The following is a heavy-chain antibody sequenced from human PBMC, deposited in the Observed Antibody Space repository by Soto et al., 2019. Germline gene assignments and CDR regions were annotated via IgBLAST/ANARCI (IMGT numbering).Heavy chain of an antibody. D-gene: IGHD6-13*01. J-gene: IGHJ4*02. CDR2: ISWNSGSI. Sequence: GGSLRLSCAASGFTFDDYAMHWVRQAPGKGLEWVSGISWNSGSIGYADSVKGRFTISRDNAKNSLYLQMNSLRAEDTALYYCAKDKLGGVAAVLDYWGQGTLVTVSS. V-gene: IGHV3-9*01. CDR1: GFTFDDYA. CDR3: AKDKLGGVAAVLDY.